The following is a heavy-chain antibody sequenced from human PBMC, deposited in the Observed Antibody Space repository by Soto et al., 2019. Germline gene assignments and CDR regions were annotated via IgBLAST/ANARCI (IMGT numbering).Heavy chain of an antibody. CDR3: ARVSNVDTAYYFDY. J-gene: IGHJ4*02. D-gene: IGHD5-18*01. V-gene: IGHV1-2*04. Sequence: SVKVSFKASRYTFTGYYMHWVRQAPGQGLEWMGWINPNSGGTNYAQKFQGWVTMTRDTSISTAYMELSRLRSDDTAVYYCARVSNVDTAYYFDYWGQGTLVTVSS. CDR1: RYTFTGYY. CDR2: INPNSGGT.